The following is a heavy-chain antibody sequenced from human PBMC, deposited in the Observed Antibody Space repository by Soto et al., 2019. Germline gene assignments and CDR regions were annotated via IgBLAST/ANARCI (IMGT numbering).Heavy chain of an antibody. CDR3: AKLSSSGWYGHMDS. CDR1: EFTFSSYA. V-gene: IGHV3-23*01. CDR2: ISDRGAAT. Sequence: PGGSLRLSCVVSEFTFSSYAMSWVRQAPGKGLEWVSVISDRGAATYYAESVKGRITISRDNSKNTLFLYMNSLRAEDTAVYYCAKLSSSGWYGHMDSWGQGTLVTVSS. J-gene: IGHJ4*02. D-gene: IGHD6-19*01.